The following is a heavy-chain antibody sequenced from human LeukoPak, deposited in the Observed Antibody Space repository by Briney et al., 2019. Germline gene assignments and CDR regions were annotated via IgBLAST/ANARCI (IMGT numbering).Heavy chain of an antibody. CDR3: ASSYYDSSPYSY. J-gene: IGHJ4*02. CDR2: IYYSGST. CDR1: GGSISSYY. D-gene: IGHD3-22*01. Sequence: SETLSLTCTVSGGSISSYYWSWIRQPPGKGLEWIGYIYYSGSTNYNPSLKSRVTISVDTPKNQFSLKLSSVTAADTAVYYCASSYYDSSPYSYWGQGTLVTVSS. V-gene: IGHV4-59*01.